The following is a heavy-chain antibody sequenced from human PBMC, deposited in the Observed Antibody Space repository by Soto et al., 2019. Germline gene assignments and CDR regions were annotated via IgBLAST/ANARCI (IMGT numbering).Heavy chain of an antibody. D-gene: IGHD3-10*01. Sequence: SVKVSCKASGGTFSSYAISWVRQAPGQGLEWMGGIIPIFGTANYAQKFQGRVTITADKSTSTAYMELSSLRSEDTAVYYCARELYYYGSGSYYFDYWGQGTLVTVYS. CDR3: ARELYYYGSGSYYFDY. V-gene: IGHV1-69*06. CDR2: IIPIFGTA. CDR1: GGTFSSYA. J-gene: IGHJ4*02.